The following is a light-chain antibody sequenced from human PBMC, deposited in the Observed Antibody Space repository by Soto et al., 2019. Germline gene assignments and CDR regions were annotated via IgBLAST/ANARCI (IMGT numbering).Light chain of an antibody. CDR1: QSISSY. Sequence: DIQMTQSPSSLSASVGDRVTITCRASQSISSYLNWYQQKPGKAPKLLIYAASSLQSGVPSRFRGSGSGTDFTLTITSLKPEDSATYYCQQSYSTPMYTFGQGTELEIK. CDR2: AAS. CDR3: QQSYSTPMYT. V-gene: IGKV1-39*01. J-gene: IGKJ2*01.